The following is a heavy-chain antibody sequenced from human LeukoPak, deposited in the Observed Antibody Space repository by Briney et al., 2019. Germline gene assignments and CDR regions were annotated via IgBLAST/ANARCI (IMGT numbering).Heavy chain of an antibody. V-gene: IGHV4-59*01. CDR3: ARDSGMLGLYY. D-gene: IGHD3-10*02. CDR2: IYYSGST. J-gene: IGHJ4*02. CDR1: GGSISSYY. Sequence: SETLSLTCTVSGGSISSYYWSWIRQPPGKGLEWIGYIYYSGSTNYNPSLKSRVTISVDTSKNQFSLRLSSVTAADTAVYYCARDSGMLGLYYWGQGTLVTVSS.